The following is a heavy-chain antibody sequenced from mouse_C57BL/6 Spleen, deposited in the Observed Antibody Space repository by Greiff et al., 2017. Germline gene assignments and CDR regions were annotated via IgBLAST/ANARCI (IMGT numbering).Heavy chain of an antibody. J-gene: IGHJ4*01. V-gene: IGHV7-3*01. D-gene: IGHD2-3*01. Sequence: EVKLMESGGGLVQPGGSLSLSCAASGFTFTDYYMSWVRQPPGKALEWLGFIRNKANGYTTEYSASVKGRFTISRDNSQSILYLQMNALSAEDSATYYCARPYNDGHYAMDYWGQGTSVTVSS. CDR2: IRNKANGYTT. CDR1: GFTFTDYY. CDR3: ARPYNDGHYAMDY.